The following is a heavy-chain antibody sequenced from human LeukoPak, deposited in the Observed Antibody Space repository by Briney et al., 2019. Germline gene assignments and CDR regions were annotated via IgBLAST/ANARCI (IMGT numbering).Heavy chain of an antibody. V-gene: IGHV3-11*01. Sequence: GGSLRLSCAASGFTFSDYYMSWIRQAPGKGLEWVSYISSSGSTTYYAAPVKGRFTISRDNSKNTLYLQMNSLRAEDTAVYYCAKTPGCSGGSCPPFYFDYWGQGTLVTVSS. J-gene: IGHJ4*02. CDR2: ISSSGSTT. D-gene: IGHD2-15*01. CDR1: GFTFSDYY. CDR3: AKTPGCSGGSCPPFYFDY.